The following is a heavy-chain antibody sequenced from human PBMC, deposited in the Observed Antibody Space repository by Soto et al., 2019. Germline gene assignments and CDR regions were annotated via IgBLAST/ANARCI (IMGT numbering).Heavy chain of an antibody. D-gene: IGHD3-16*01. Sequence: QVQLVQSGAEVKKPGASVKVSCKASGYTFTSYGISWVRQAPGQGLEWMGWISAYNGNTKYAQKHQGRVTMTPDTSTSTAYMELRSLRSVDTVVYYCARDGAGGLFDYWGQGTLVTVSS. CDR3: ARDGAGGLFDY. V-gene: IGHV1-18*01. J-gene: IGHJ4*02. CDR2: ISAYNGNT. CDR1: GYTFTSYG.